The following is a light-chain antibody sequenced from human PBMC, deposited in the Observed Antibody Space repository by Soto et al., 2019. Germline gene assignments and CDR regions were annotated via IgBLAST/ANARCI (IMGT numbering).Light chain of an antibody. J-gene: IGKJ2*01. CDR2: GAS. CDR1: QSVSSSSY. V-gene: IGKV3-20*01. Sequence: EIVLTHSPGTLSLSPGERATLSCRASQSVSSSSYLAWYQQKPGQAPRLLIYGASSRATGIPDRFSGSGSATDFTLTISRLEPEDFAVYYCRQYGSSPSYTFGQGTKLEIK. CDR3: RQYGSSPSYT.